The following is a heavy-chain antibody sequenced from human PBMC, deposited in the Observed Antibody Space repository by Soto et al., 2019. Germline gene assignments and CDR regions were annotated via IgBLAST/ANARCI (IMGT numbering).Heavy chain of an antibody. Sequence: ASVKVSCKASGYTFTSYGISWVRQAPGQGLEWMGWISAYNGNTNYAQKLQGRVTMTTDTSTSTAYMELRSLRSDDTAVYYCARDGLTYCSSTSCHPYYYYYGMDVWGQGTTVTVSS. J-gene: IGHJ6*02. CDR2: ISAYNGNT. D-gene: IGHD2-2*01. CDR3: ARDGLTYCSSTSCHPYYYYYGMDV. CDR1: GYTFTSYG. V-gene: IGHV1-18*01.